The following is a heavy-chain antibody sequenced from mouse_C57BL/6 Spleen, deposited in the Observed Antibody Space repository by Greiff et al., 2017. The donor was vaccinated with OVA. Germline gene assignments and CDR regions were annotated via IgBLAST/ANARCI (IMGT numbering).Heavy chain of an antibody. CDR3: ARDGGYESYFDY. D-gene: IGHD2-2*01. CDR1: GYTFTDYY. V-gene: IGHV1-19*01. Sequence: EVKVVESGPVLVKPGASVKMSCKASGYTFTDYYMNWVKQSHGKSLEWIGVINPYNGGTSYNQKFKGKATLTVDKSSSTAYMELNSLTSEDSAVYYCARDGGYESYFDYWGQGTTLTVSS. J-gene: IGHJ2*01. CDR2: INPYNGGT.